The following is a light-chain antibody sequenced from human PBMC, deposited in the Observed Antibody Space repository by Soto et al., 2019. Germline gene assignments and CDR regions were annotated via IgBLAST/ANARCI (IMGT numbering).Light chain of an antibody. Sequence: EIVLPQSPGTLSLSPGERATLSCRASQSVSSSYLAWYQQKPGQAPRLLIYGASSRATGIPDRFSGSGSGTDFTLTISRLEPEDFAVYYCQQYGSSPTFGKGTKVEIK. CDR1: QSVSSSY. J-gene: IGKJ1*01. V-gene: IGKV3-20*01. CDR3: QQYGSSPT. CDR2: GAS.